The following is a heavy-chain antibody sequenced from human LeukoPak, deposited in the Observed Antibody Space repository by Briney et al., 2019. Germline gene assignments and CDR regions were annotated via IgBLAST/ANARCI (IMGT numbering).Heavy chain of an antibody. CDR1: GGTFSSYA. Sequence: SVKVPCKASGGTFSSYAISWVRQAPGQGLEWMGGIIPIFGTANYAQKFQGRVTITADESTSTAYMELSSLRSEDTAVYYCATGGFLPSYYYYYGMDVWGQGTTVTVSS. J-gene: IGHJ6*02. CDR3: ATGGFLPSYYYYYGMDV. D-gene: IGHD3-16*01. CDR2: IIPIFGTA. V-gene: IGHV1-69*13.